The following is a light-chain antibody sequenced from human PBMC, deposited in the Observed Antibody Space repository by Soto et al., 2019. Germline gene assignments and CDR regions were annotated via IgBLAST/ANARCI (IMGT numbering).Light chain of an antibody. CDR1: QSVSSY. V-gene: IGKV3-11*01. J-gene: IGKJ1*01. Sequence: IVLTQSTAILSLSPGARATLSYRAGQSVSSYLAWYQQKPGQAPRLLIYDASNRATGIPAKFSGSGSGTDFTLTISSLEPEDFAVYYCTQRSTWPWTSGQGTKVEIK. CDR3: TQRSTWPWT. CDR2: DAS.